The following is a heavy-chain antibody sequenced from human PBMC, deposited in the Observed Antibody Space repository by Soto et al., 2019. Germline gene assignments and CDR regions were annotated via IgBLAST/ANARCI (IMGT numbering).Heavy chain of an antibody. D-gene: IGHD3-10*01. J-gene: IGHJ1*01. Sequence: SETLSLICTVSGDSVSSGYWIWIRQPPGKGLENIGYIYRGRTNYNPSLKSRVTISVDTSKNQFSLKLTSLTAADTAVYYCATDGSQRPATYWGLGTLVTVSS. V-gene: IGHV4-59*02. CDR1: GDSVSSGY. CDR3: ATDGSQRPATY. CDR2: IYRGRT.